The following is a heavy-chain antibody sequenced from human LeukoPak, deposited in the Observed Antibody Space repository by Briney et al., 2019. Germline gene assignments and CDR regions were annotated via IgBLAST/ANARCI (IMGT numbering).Heavy chain of an antibody. D-gene: IGHD5/OR15-5a*01. CDR1: GYTFTDHY. J-gene: IGHJ4*02. Sequence: ASVKVSCKVSGYTFTDHYIHWMRQAPGQGLEWVGRVDANSGATDYAQNFQGRVTMTRDTSISTVFMELSSLTSDDTTVFYCAVSLTVLSIPTFDYWGQGTLVTVSS. CDR3: AVSLTVLSIPTFDY. V-gene: IGHV1-2*06. CDR2: VDANSGAT.